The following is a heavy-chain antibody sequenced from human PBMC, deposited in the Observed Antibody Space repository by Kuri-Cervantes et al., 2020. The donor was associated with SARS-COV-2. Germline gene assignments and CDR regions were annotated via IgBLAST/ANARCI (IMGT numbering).Heavy chain of an antibody. CDR1: GYIFTGYY. J-gene: IGHJ3*02. D-gene: IGHD3-22*01. CDR2: INTNSGGT. V-gene: IGHV1-2*04. Sequence: ASVKITCKASGYIFTGYYIHWVRQATGQGLEWMGWINTNSGGTNYAKKFQGWVTMTRDTSISTVYMELSRLRSDDTAVDSCGRSSPFRSLVIISQGGAFDIWGQGTMVTVSS. CDR3: GRSSPFRSLVIISQGGAFDI.